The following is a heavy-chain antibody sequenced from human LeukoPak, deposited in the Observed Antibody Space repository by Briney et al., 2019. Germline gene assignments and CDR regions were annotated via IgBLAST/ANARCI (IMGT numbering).Heavy chain of an antibody. Sequence: PGRSLRLSCAASGFTFSSYGMHWVRQAPGKGLEWVAVIWYDGSNKYYADSVKGRFTISRDNAKNTLYLQMNSLRAEDTAIYFCARAGLPVPGNNWFDPWGQGTLVTVSS. D-gene: IGHD6-19*01. V-gene: IGHV3-33*01. CDR3: ARAGLPVPGNNWFDP. CDR1: GFTFSSYG. CDR2: IWYDGSNK. J-gene: IGHJ5*02.